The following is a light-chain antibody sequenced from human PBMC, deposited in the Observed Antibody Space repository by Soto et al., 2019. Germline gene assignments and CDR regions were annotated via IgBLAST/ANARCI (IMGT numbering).Light chain of an antibody. J-gene: IGLJ2*01. CDR1: NSDVGGDYS. CDR2: EAS. Sequence: QSALTQPASVSGSPGQSIAISCTGTNSDVGGDYSVSWYQQHPGKAPKLIIYEASKRPSGVSNRFSGSKSGNTASLTISGLQAEDEADYYCSSYTTSITLVFGGGTKVTVL. CDR3: SSYTTSITLV. V-gene: IGLV2-14*01.